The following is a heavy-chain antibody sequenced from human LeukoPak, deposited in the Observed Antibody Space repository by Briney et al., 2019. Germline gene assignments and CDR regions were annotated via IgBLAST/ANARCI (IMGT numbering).Heavy chain of an antibody. CDR1: GFNFSSYS. D-gene: IGHD6-13*01. V-gene: IGHV3-48*01. CDR3: AKGLSIAADGDFDY. CDR2: ISSSSSTI. J-gene: IGHJ4*02. Sequence: GGSLRLSCAASGFNFSSYSMNWVRQAPGKGLEWVSYISSSSSTIYYADSVKGRFTISRDNSKNTLYLQMNSLRAEDTAVYYCAKGLSIAADGDFDYWGQGTLVTVSS.